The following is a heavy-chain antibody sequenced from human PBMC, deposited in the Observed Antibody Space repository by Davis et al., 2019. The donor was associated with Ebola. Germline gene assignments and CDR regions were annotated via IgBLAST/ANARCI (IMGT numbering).Heavy chain of an antibody. CDR1: GFPFSNAW. Sequence: PGGSLRLSCAASGFPFSNAWMNWVRLASGKALERVAVIYDRTTAYADSVRGRFTISRDKSNNTLYLDMNSLRVDDTAVYYCATTQWLREFDNWGQGTLVTVSS. CDR3: ATTQWLREFDN. V-gene: IGHV3-53*05. CDR2: IYDRTT. D-gene: IGHD6-19*01. J-gene: IGHJ4*02.